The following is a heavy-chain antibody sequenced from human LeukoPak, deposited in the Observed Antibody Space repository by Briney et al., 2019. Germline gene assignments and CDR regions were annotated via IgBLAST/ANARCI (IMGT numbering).Heavy chain of an antibody. CDR1: GFSFSIYA. J-gene: IGHJ2*01. CDR2: ITYDGSIK. CDR3: ARAPIFQSPGGWYFDL. Sequence: GSLRLSCAVSGFSFSIYAMHWVRQAPGKGLEWVAVITYDGSIKYYADSVKGRFTISRDNSKNTLYVQMNNLRTEDTAVYHCARAPIFQSPGGWYFDLWGRGTLVTVSS. V-gene: IGHV3-30*04. D-gene: IGHD3-9*01.